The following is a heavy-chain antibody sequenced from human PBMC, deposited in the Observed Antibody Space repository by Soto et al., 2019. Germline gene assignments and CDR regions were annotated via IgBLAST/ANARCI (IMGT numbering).Heavy chain of an antibody. CDR2: IYSSGRT. CDR1: GGDISTYY. D-gene: IGHD3-3*01. CDR3: ARGQRFSDWFDP. J-gene: IGHJ5*02. V-gene: IGHV4-4*07. Sequence: HVQLQESGPGLVKPSETLSLTCTVSGGDISTYYWTWIRQPAGKGLEWIGRIYSSGRTKYNPSLKSRVTMSLDTSKNQFALRLGSVTAADTAVYYGARGQRFSDWFDPWGQGTLVTVSS.